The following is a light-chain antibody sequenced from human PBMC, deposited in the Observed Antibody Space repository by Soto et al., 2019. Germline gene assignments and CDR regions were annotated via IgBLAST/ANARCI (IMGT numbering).Light chain of an antibody. V-gene: IGKV3-20*01. CDR3: QQYGSSPPYT. J-gene: IGKJ2*01. Sequence: EIVLTQSPGTLSLSPGERATLSCRASQSVSSSYLAWYQQKPGQAPRLLIYGASSRDTGIPDRFSGSGSGTDFSLTISRTEPEDFAVYYCQQYGSSPPYTFGQGTKTEIK. CDR1: QSVSSSY. CDR2: GAS.